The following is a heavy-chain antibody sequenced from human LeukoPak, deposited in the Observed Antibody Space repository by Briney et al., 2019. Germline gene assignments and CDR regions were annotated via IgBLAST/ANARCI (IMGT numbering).Heavy chain of an antibody. CDR3: ARYSSGSWYDY. J-gene: IGHJ4*02. CDR1: GCTFTTYS. D-gene: IGHD6-13*01. CDR2: ISTDGGST. V-gene: IGHV3-64*01. Sequence: GGSLRLSCAASGCTFTTYSMHWVRQAPGRGLEYVSAISTDGGSTYYANSMKGRFTIARDKYKNTLKLRMGSLGVGDMDVCYCARYSSGSWYDYWGQGTLVTVSS.